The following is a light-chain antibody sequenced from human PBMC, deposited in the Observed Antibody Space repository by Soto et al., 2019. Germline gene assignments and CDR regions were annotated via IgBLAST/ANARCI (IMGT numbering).Light chain of an antibody. CDR3: QQASSFPWS. J-gene: IGKJ1*01. Sequence: DILMTQSPSSVSASVGDRDTITCRASQGIAGWLAWYQQKPGRAPSLLIYPASTLQSGVPSRFSGSGSGTDFTLTINFLQPEDFATYYCQQASSFPWSFGQGTKVDIK. CDR2: PAS. CDR1: QGIAGW. V-gene: IGKV1-12*01.